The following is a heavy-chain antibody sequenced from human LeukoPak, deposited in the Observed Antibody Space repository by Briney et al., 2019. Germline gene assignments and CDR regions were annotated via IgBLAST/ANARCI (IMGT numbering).Heavy chain of an antibody. CDR2: INHSGST. V-gene: IGHV4-34*01. D-gene: IGHD6-13*01. CDR1: GGTFSGYY. Sequence: SETLSLTCAVYGGTFSGYYWSWIRQPPGKGLEWIGEINHSGSTNYNPSLKSRVTISVDTSKNQFSLKLSSVTAADTAVYYCARGVAAAGSRSWFDPWGQGTLVTVSS. J-gene: IGHJ5*02. CDR3: ARGVAAAGSRSWFDP.